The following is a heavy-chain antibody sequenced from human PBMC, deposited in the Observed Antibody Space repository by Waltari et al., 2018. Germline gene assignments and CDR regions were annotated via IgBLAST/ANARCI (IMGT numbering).Heavy chain of an antibody. CDR2: ISGSGRST. D-gene: IGHD1-26*01. CDR1: GFTFSSYA. J-gene: IGHJ3*01. CDR3: AKDQMGASNGESIDIFDV. Sequence: EVQLLESGGGLVQPGGSLRLSCAASGFTFSSYAMSWVRQSPGKGLEWVSGISGSGRSTYYTDSVKGRFTISRDNSKNTLYLQMNSLRDEDTAKYYCAKDQMGASNGESIDIFDVWGQGTMVTVSS. V-gene: IGHV3-23*01.